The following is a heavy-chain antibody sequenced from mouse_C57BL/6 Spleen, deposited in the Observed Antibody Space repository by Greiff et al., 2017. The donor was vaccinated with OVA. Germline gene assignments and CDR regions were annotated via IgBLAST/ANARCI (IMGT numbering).Heavy chain of an antibody. CDR2: LYPGSGST. V-gene: IGHV1-55*01. D-gene: IGHD1-1*01. J-gene: IGHJ3*01. CDR1: GYTFTSYW. Sequence: QVQLQQPGAELVKPGASVKLSCKASGYTFTSYWITWVKQRPGQGLEWIGDLYPGSGSTNYNAKFKSKATLTVDTSSSTAYMQLSSLTSEDSAFYYCARYYGSAGFAYWGQGTLVTVSA. CDR3: ARYYGSAGFAY.